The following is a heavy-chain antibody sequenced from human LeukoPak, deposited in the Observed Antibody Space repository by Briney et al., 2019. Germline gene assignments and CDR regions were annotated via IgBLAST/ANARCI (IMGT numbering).Heavy chain of an antibody. J-gene: IGHJ6*02. CDR1: GYTFTSYG. Sequence: ASVKVSCKASGYTFTSYGISWVRQAPGQGLEWMGWISAYNGNTNYAQKLQGRVTMTTDTSTSTAYMELRSLRSDDTAVYYCARSPRPLSSSGWYSDYYYYGMDVWGQGTTVTVSS. V-gene: IGHV1-18*01. D-gene: IGHD6-19*01. CDR2: ISAYNGNT. CDR3: ARSPRPLSSSGWYSDYYYYGMDV.